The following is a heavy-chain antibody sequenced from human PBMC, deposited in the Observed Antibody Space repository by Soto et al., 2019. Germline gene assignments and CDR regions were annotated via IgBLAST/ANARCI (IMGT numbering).Heavy chain of an antibody. CDR2: INPNSGGT. CDR1: GYTFTGYY. D-gene: IGHD3-9*01. J-gene: IGHJ6*02. CDR3: ASQYILTSDYGMDV. V-gene: IGHV1-2*04. Sequence: ASVKVSCKASGYTFTGYYMHWVRQAPGQGLEWMGWINPNSGGTNYAQKFQGWVTMTRDTSISTAYMELSRLRSDDTAVYYCASQYILTSDYGMDVWGQGTTVTVSS.